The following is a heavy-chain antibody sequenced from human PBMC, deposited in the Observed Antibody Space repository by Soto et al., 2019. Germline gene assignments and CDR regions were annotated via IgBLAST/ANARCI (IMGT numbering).Heavy chain of an antibody. CDR3: ARSLPGTQKMTKVFHY. J-gene: IGHJ4*02. Sequence: QLQLQESGPGLVKPSETLSLTCSVSGSSISRSGYSWGWVRQPPGEGLQWIGSISYSGGTYYNPSLDSRVTMSVDTPNNQFSLRLSSVTSADTAVYYCARSLPGTQKMTKVFHYWGQGTLVTVSS. CDR2: ISYSGGT. CDR1: GSSISRSGYS. D-gene: IGHD4-17*01. V-gene: IGHV4-39*01.